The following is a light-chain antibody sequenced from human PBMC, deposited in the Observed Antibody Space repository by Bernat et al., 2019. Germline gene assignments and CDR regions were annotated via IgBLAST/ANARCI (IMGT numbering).Light chain of an antibody. CDR2: KAS. V-gene: IGKV1-5*03. J-gene: IGKJ1*01. Sequence: DIQMTQSPSTLSASVGDRVTITCRASQSISSWLAWYQQKPGKAPKLLIHKASSLESGVPSRFSGSGSGTEFTLTITSLQPDDFATYYCQQYKTYLGAFGQGTKVEIK. CDR3: QQYKTYLGA. CDR1: QSISSW.